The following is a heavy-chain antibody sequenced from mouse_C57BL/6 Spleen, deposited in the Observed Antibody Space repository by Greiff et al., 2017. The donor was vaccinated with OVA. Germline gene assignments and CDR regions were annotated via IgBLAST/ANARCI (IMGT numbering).Heavy chain of an antibody. D-gene: IGHD1-1*01. V-gene: IGHV1-26*01. CDR2: INPNNGGT. Sequence: VQLQQSGPELVKPGASVKISCKASGYTFTDYYMNWVKQSHGKSLEWIGDINPNNGGTSYNQKFKGKATLTVDKSSSTAYMELRSLTSEDSAVYYCAREGGYYGSSLYYAMDYWGQGTSVTVSA. CDR3: AREGGYYGSSLYYAMDY. CDR1: GYTFTDYY. J-gene: IGHJ4*01.